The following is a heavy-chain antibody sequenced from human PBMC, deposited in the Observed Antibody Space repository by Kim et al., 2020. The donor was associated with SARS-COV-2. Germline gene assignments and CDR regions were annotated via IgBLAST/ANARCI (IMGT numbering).Heavy chain of an antibody. J-gene: IGHJ4*02. D-gene: IGHD3-22*01. CDR2: ISSSSSYI. CDR3: ARDMNYYDSSAYYDY. V-gene: IGHV3-21*01. CDR1: GFIFSRYS. Sequence: GGALRLSCAASGFIFSRYSMNWVRQAPGKGLEWVSSISSSSSYIHYADSVKGRFTISRDNAKNSLFLQMNSLRAEDTAVYYCARDMNYYDSSAYYDYWGQGTLVIVSS.